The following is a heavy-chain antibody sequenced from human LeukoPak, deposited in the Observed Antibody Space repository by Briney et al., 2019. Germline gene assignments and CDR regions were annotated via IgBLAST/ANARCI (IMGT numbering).Heavy chain of an antibody. V-gene: IGHV3-30*02. CDR3: AKDMSPGGYGNWFDP. Sequence: GGSLRLSCAASGFTFSSYGMHWVRQAPGKGLEWVAFIRYDGSNKYYADSVKGRFTISRDNAKNSLYLQMNSLRAEDTALYYCAKDMSPGGYGNWFDPWGQGTLVTVSS. J-gene: IGHJ5*02. CDR2: IRYDGSNK. CDR1: GFTFSSYG. D-gene: IGHD5-12*01.